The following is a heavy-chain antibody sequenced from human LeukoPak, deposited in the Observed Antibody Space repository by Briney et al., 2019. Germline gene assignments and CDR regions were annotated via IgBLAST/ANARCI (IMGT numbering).Heavy chain of an antibody. CDR1: GGSISSYY. V-gene: IGHV4-59*06. CDR2: IYYSGST. Sequence: SETLSLTCTVSGGSISSYYWSWIRQHPGKGLEWIGYIYYSGSTYYNPSLKSRVTISVDTSKNQFSLKLSSVAAADTAVYYCARDFGDGATAFDYWGQGTLVTVSS. CDR3: ARDFGDGATAFDY. J-gene: IGHJ4*02. D-gene: IGHD3-3*01.